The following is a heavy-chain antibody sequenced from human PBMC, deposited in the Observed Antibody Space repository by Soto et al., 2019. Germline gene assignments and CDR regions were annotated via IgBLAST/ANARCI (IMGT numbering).Heavy chain of an antibody. Sequence: EVQLVESGGGLVKPGGSLRLSCAASGFTFSNAWMNWVRQAPGKGLEWVGRIKSKTDGGTTDYAAPVKGRFTISRDDSKNTLYLQMNSLKTEDTAVYYCTTEHYYDSSGYYNRFDPWGQGTLVTVSS. D-gene: IGHD3-22*01. CDR2: IKSKTDGGTT. V-gene: IGHV3-15*07. CDR3: TTEHYYDSSGYYNRFDP. J-gene: IGHJ5*02. CDR1: GFTFSNAW.